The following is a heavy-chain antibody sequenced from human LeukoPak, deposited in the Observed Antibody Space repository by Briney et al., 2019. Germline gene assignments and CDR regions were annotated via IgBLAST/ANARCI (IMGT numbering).Heavy chain of an antibody. J-gene: IGHJ4*02. D-gene: IGHD6-19*01. V-gene: IGHV3-15*01. CDR1: GFTFSDGW. CDR2: IKSKTDGGTT. CDR3: ARVIVPYSSGWYLDY. Sequence: GGSLRLSCAASGFTFSDGWMNWVRQAPGKGLEWVGRIKSKTDGGTTDYAAPVKGRFTISRDDSKNTLYLQMNSLRAEDTAVYYCARVIVPYSSGWYLDYWGQGTLVTVSS.